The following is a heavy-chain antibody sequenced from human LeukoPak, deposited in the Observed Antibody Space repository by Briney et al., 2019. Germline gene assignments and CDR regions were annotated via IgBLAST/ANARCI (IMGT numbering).Heavy chain of an antibody. CDR2: INPNSGGT. CDR1: GYTFTGYY. D-gene: IGHD1-1*01. J-gene: IGHJ6*02. CDR3: ARTSTTGTYYYYGMDV. Sequence: GASVKVSCKASGYTFTGYYMHWVRQAPGQGLEWMGWINPNSGGTNYAQKFQGRVTMTRDTSISTAYMELSRLRSDDTAVYYCARTSTTGTYYYYGMDVWGHGTTVTVPS. V-gene: IGHV1-2*02.